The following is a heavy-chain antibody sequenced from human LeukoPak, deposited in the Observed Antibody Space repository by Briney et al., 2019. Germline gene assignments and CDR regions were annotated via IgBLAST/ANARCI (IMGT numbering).Heavy chain of an antibody. CDR2: ISSSGSTI. V-gene: IGHV3-11*04. J-gene: IGHJ5*02. CDR1: GFTFSDYY. D-gene: IGHD5-24*01. CDR3: ARDREIWLPHNWFDP. Sequence: GGSLRLSCAASGFTFSDYYMSWIRQAPGKGLEWVSYISSSGSTIYYADSVKGRFTISRDNAKNSLYLQMNSLRAEDTAVYYCARDREIWLPHNWFDPWGQGTLVTVSS.